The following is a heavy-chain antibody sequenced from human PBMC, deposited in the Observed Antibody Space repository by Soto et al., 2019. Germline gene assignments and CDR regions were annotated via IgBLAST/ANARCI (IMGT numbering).Heavy chain of an antibody. CDR1: GFTFSSYA. CDR3: AKVGVDTARVDLDFDY. CDR2: ISGSGGST. Sequence: EVQLLESGGGLVQPGGSLRLSCAASGFTFSSYAMSWVRQAPGKGLEWVPAISGSGGSTYYADSVKCRFTISRDHSKNTLYLQMNSRRAEDTAVYYCAKVGVDTARVDLDFDYWGQGPLVTVSS. D-gene: IGHD5-18*01. J-gene: IGHJ4*02. V-gene: IGHV3-23*01.